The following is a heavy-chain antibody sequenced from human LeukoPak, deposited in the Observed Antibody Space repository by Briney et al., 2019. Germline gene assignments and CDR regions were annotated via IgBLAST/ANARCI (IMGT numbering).Heavy chain of an antibody. J-gene: IGHJ6*03. D-gene: IGHD2-2*01. V-gene: IGHV1-18*01. CDR1: GYTFTSYG. Sequence: GASVEVSCKASGYTFTSYGISWVRQAPGQGLEWMGWISAYNGNTNYAQKLQGRVTMTTDTSTSTAYMELRSLRSDDTAVYYCARESYCSSTSCYEGYYYYYMDVWGKGTTVTVSS. CDR2: ISAYNGNT. CDR3: ARESYCSSTSCYEGYYYYYMDV.